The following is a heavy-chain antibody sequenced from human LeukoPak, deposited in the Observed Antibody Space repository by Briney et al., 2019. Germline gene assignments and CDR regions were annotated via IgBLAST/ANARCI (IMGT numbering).Heavy chain of an antibody. CDR1: GGSFSGYY. CDR2: INHSGST. Sequence: SETLSLTCALYGGSFSGYYWSWIRHPPGKGLEWIGEINHSGSTNYNPSVKSGVTISVDTSKNKFSLKLSSVTDADTAVYYCAIHIVVVPAAKKKNWFDPWGQGTLVTVSS. J-gene: IGHJ5*02. CDR3: AIHIVVVPAAKKKNWFDP. D-gene: IGHD2-2*01. V-gene: IGHV4-34*01.